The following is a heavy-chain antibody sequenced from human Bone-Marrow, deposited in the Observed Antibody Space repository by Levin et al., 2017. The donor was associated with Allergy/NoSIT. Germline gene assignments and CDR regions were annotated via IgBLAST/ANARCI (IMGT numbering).Heavy chain of an antibody. J-gene: IGHJ6*03. CDR3: ARDGYMDV. CDR2: TRNKANSYTT. CDR1: GFTFSDHY. Sequence: PGGSLRLSCAASGFTFSDHYMDWVRQAPGKGLEWVGRTRNKANSYTTEYAASVKGRFTISRDDSKNSLYLQMNSLKTEDTAVYYCARDGYMDVWGKGTTVTVSS. V-gene: IGHV3-72*01.